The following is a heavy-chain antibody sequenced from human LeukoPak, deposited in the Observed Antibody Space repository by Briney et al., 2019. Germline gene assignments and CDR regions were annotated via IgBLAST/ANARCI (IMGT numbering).Heavy chain of an antibody. J-gene: IGHJ4*02. CDR2: IYPGDSDT. CDR3: ARRRNYDSSGYAGFGKYYFDY. Sequence: GESLKISCKGSGYSFTSYWIGWVRQMPGKGLEWMGIIYPGDSDTRYSPSFQGQVTISADKSISTAYLQWSSLKASDTAMYYCARRRNYDSSGYAGFGKYYFDYWGQGTLVTVSS. V-gene: IGHV5-51*01. D-gene: IGHD3-22*01. CDR1: GYSFTSYW.